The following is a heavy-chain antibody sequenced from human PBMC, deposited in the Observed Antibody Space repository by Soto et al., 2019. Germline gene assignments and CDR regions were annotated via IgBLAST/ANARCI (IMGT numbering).Heavy chain of an antibody. CDR2: ISYDENNK. D-gene: IGHD2-15*01. J-gene: IGHJ4*02. V-gene: IGHV3-30*18. Sequence: LRLSCAASVFTFIFYGMHWVRPAPGKGLEWLAVISYDENNKNYTHTVKGRFTISRDKSKNTLSLQMNSLRTEDTAVYYCAKGGSSYSDPLADWGQGTLVTVSS. CDR1: VFTFIFYG. CDR3: AKGGSSYSDPLAD.